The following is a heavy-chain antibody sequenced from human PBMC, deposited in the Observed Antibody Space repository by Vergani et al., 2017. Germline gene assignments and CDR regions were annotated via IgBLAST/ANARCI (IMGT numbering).Heavy chain of an antibody. CDR1: GGSISSSSYY. D-gene: IGHD2-15*01. CDR2: IHYSGST. CDR3: ARRYCSGGSCFFDI. V-gene: IGHV4-39*02. J-gene: IGHJ3*02. Sequence: QLQLQESGPGLVKPSETLSLTCTVSGGSISSSSYYWGWIRQPPGKGLEWIGSIHYSGSTYYNPSLKSRVPISVDTSNNHFSLKLSSVTAADTAVYYCARRYCSGGSCFFDIWGQGTMVTVSS.